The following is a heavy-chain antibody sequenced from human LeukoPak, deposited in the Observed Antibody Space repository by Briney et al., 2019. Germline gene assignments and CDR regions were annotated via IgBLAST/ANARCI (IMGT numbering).Heavy chain of an antibody. V-gene: IGHV3-23*01. J-gene: IGHJ6*03. CDR3: AKAHCSGGSCYSGLHYYYYMDV. D-gene: IGHD2-15*01. CDR1: GFTFSSYA. Sequence: GGPLRLSCAASGFTFSSYAMSWLRQAPGKGLEWVSAISGSGGSTYYADSVKGRFTISRYNSKNTLYLQMNSLRAEDTAVYYCAKAHCSGGSCYSGLHYYYYMDVWGKGTTVTVSS. CDR2: ISGSGGST.